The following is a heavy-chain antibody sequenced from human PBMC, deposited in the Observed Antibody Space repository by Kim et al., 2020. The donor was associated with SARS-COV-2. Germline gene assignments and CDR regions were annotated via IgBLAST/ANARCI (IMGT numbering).Heavy chain of an antibody. Sequence: GGSLSLSCAASGFTFSSYSMNWVRQAPGKGLEWVSSISSSSSYIYYADSVKGRFTISRDNAKNSLYLQMNSLRAEDTAVYYCARDSYIWGSYRYGGYNWFDPWGQGTMVTVSS. CDR2: ISSSSSYI. V-gene: IGHV3-21*01. CDR1: GFTFSSYS. J-gene: IGHJ5*02. D-gene: IGHD3-16*02. CDR3: ARDSYIWGSYRYGGYNWFDP.